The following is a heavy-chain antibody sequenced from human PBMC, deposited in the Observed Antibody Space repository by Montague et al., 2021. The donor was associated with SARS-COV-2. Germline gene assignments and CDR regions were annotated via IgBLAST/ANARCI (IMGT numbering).Heavy chain of an antibody. V-gene: IGHV4-39*07. J-gene: IGHJ6*02. CDR3: AVNSNYYYYYGMDV. CDR2: IYHSGST. Sequence: SETRSLTCTVSGGSISSSSYYWGWIRQPPGKGLEWIGGIYHSGSTYYNPSLKSRVTISVDTSKNQFSLKLSSVTAADTAVYYCAVNSNYYYYYGMDVWGQGTTVTVSS. D-gene: IGHD4-11*01. CDR1: GGSISSSSYY.